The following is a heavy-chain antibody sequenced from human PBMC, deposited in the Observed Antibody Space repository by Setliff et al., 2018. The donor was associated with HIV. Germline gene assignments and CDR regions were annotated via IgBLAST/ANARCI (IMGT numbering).Heavy chain of an antibody. D-gene: IGHD6-13*01. Sequence: ASVKVSCKASGYTFTDYVIHWVRQAPGQRPEWMAWIITGNGDTHYSQKFRDRVTVTRDTSANTAFMGLNTLTSEDTAVYYCARDDVAAPGSHHDYWGQGTLVTVSS. CDR1: GYTFTDYV. V-gene: IGHV1-3*04. J-gene: IGHJ4*02. CDR2: IITGNGDT. CDR3: ARDDVAAPGSHHDY.